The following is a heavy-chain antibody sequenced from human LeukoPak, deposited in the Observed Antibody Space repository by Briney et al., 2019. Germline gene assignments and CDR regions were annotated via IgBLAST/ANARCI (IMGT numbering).Heavy chain of an antibody. CDR3: ARELGINWYFDL. V-gene: IGHV3-53*01. Sequence: GGSLRLSCAASGFTVSSNYMSWVRQAPGKGLEWVSVIYSGGSTYYADSVKGRFTIPRDNSKNTLYLQMNSLRAEDTAVYYCARELGINWYFDLWGRGTLVTVSS. CDR2: IYSGGST. CDR1: GFTVSSNY. J-gene: IGHJ2*01. D-gene: IGHD7-27*01.